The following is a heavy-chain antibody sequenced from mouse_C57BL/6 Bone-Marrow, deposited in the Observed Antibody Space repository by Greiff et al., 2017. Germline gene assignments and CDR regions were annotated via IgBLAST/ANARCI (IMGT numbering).Heavy chain of an antibody. D-gene: IGHD2-2*01. CDR2: IYPGGGYT. CDR1: GYTFTNYW. V-gene: IGHV1-63*01. Sequence: QVQLQQSGAELVRPGTSVKMSCKASGYTFTNYWIGWAKQRPGHGLEWIGDIYPGGGYTNYNEKFKGKATLTADKSSSTAYMQFSSLTSEDAAIYYCARAKGYDVYFDYWGRGNALTVSS. J-gene: IGHJ2*01. CDR3: ARAKGYDVYFDY.